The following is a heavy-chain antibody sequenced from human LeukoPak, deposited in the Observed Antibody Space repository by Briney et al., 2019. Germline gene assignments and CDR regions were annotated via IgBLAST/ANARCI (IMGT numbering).Heavy chain of an antibody. Sequence: GGSLRLSCAASGFTFSSYGMHWVRQAPGKGLEWVAVIWYDGSNKYYADSVKGRFTISRDNPKNTLYLQMNSLRAEDTAVYYCARDVLRGYSYGLFDYWGQGTLVTVSS. CDR2: IWYDGSNK. J-gene: IGHJ4*02. CDR3: ARDVLRGYSYGLFDY. V-gene: IGHV3-33*01. CDR1: GFTFSSYG. D-gene: IGHD5-18*01.